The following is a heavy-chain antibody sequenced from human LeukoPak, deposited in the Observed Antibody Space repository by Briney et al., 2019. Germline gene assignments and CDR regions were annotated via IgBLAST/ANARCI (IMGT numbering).Heavy chain of an antibody. CDR3: ARSRWFGEFLFDY. D-gene: IGHD3-10*01. V-gene: IGHV1-3*01. J-gene: IGHJ4*02. CDR2: INAGNGNT. Sequence: ASVKVSCKAAGHTFTSYAMHWVRQAPGQRLEWMGWINAGNGNTKYSQKFQGRVTITRDTSASKAYMELRSMRSEDTAVYYCARSRWFGEFLFDYWGQGTLVTVSS. CDR1: GHTFTSYA.